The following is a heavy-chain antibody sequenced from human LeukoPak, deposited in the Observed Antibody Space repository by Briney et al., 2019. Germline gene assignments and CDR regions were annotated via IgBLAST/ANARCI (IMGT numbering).Heavy chain of an antibody. J-gene: IGHJ4*02. CDR3: ARGGGYTPYYFDY. Sequence: ASETLSLTCTVSGGSISSSDYYWSWIRQPPGKGLEWIGYIYYSGSTYYNPSLKSRVTISVDTSKNQFSLKLSSVTAADTAVYYCARGGGYTPYYFDYWGQGTLVTVSS. D-gene: IGHD5-12*01. V-gene: IGHV4-30-4*01. CDR2: IYYSGST. CDR1: GGSISSSDYY.